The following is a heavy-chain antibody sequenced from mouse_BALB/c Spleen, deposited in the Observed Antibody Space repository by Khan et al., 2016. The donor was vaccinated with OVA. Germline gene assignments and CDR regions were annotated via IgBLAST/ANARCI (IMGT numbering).Heavy chain of an antibody. CDR3: ARGDLYWYFDV. CDR2: INTETGEP. Sequence: QVQLKQSGPELKKPGETVKISCKASGYTFTDYSMHWVKQAPGKGLKWMGWINTETGEPTYADDFKGRFAFSLETSASTAYLQINNLKNEDTATYFCARGDLYWYFDVWGAGTTVTVSS. CDR1: GYTFTDYS. V-gene: IGHV9-2-1*01. D-gene: IGHD3-3*01. J-gene: IGHJ1*01.